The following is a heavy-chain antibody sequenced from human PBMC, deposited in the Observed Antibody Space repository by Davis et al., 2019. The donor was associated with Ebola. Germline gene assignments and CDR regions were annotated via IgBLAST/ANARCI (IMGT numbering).Heavy chain of an antibody. Sequence: ASVKVSCKVSGYTLTEFSMHWVRQAPGQGLEWMGRINPNSGGTNYAQKFQGRVTMTRDTSISTAYMELSRLRSDDTAVYYCAREGYYYDSSGYGMDVWGKGTTVTVSS. CDR3: AREGYYYDSSGYGMDV. V-gene: IGHV1-2*06. CDR1: GYTLTEFS. J-gene: IGHJ6*04. CDR2: INPNSGGT. D-gene: IGHD3-22*01.